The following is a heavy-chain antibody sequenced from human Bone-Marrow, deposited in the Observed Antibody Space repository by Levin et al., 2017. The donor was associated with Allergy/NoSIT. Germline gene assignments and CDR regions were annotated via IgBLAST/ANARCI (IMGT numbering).Heavy chain of an antibody. D-gene: IGHD2-15*01. CDR2: IYSHGGT. Sequence: GGSLRLSCAASGFTVHNNYVSWVRQTPGKGLEWVSVIYSHGGTSYADSVRGRFTISRYLSKNTVFLQMNSLRADDTAVYYCATRASIGAWGQGTLVTVSS. CDR3: ATRASIGA. CDR1: GFTVHNNY. V-gene: IGHV3-66*01. J-gene: IGHJ5*02.